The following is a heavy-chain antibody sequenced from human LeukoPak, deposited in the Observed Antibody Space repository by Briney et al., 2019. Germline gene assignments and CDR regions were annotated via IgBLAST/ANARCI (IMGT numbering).Heavy chain of an antibody. CDR2: IYTSGST. D-gene: IGHD6-19*01. V-gene: IGHV4-4*07. J-gene: IGHJ4*02. CDR3: ARGPNSSGWYGGNYFDY. CDR1: GGSISSYY. Sequence: PETLSLTCTVSGGSISSYYWSWIRQPAGKGLEWIGRIYTSGSTNYNPSLESRVTMSVDPSKNQFSLKLSSVTDADTAVYYCARGPNSSGWYGGNYFDYGGQGTLVTVPS.